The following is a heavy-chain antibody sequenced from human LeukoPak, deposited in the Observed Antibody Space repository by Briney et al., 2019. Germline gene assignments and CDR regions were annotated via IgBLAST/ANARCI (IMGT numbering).Heavy chain of an antibody. J-gene: IGHJ3*02. CDR2: ISYDGSSK. CDR1: RFTFSSYT. Sequence: PGGSLRLSCAASRFTFSSYTMHWVRQAPGKGLEWVAIISYDGSSKYYADSVKGRFTLSRDNSKNMLYLQMNSLRAEDTAVYYCARPYGSGSYYKHDAFDIWGQGTMVTVSS. CDR3: ARPYGSGSYYKHDAFDI. V-gene: IGHV3-30*04. D-gene: IGHD3-10*01.